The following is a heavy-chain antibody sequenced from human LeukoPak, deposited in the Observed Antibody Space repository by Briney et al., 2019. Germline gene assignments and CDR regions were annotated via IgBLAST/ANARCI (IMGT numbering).Heavy chain of an antibody. D-gene: IGHD2-15*01. CDR3: ARRVRYCSGGNCLNWFVP. Sequence: SETLSLTCAVSGYSISSGYYWGWIRQPPEKGLEWIGSIYHSGSTHYNSSLKSRVTISVDTSKNQFSLKLSSVTAADTAVYYCARRVRYCSGGNCLNWFVPWGQGTLVTVSS. J-gene: IGHJ5*02. CDR2: IYHSGST. V-gene: IGHV4-38-2*01. CDR1: GYSISSGYY.